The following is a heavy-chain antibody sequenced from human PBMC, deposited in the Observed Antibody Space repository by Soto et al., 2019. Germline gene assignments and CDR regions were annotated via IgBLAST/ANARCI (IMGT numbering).Heavy chain of an antibody. D-gene: IGHD3-16*01. J-gene: IGHJ3*02. CDR2: IYYSGST. Sequence: PSETLSLTCTVSGGSISSYYWNWIRQPPGKGLEWIGSIYYSGSTNYNPSLKRRVTISLETSKHQFSLKLTSVTAADSAVYYCARGVDYASDAFDIWGQGTLVTVSS. CDR3: ARGVDYASDAFDI. V-gene: IGHV4-59*01. CDR1: GGSISSYY.